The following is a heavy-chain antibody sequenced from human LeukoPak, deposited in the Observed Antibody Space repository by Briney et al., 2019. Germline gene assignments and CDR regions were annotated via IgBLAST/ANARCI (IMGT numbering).Heavy chain of an antibody. CDR3: ARDMSYYFDY. CDR1: GFIFSSYF. Sequence: PGGSLRLSCAASGFIFSSYFMSWVRQAPGKGLEWVSVISSGGITYYADSVKGRFTISKDNSKNTLFLQMISLRAEDTAVYYCARDMSYYFDYWGQGTLVTVSS. D-gene: IGHD3-10*02. CDR2: ISSGGIT. V-gene: IGHV3-53*01. J-gene: IGHJ4*02.